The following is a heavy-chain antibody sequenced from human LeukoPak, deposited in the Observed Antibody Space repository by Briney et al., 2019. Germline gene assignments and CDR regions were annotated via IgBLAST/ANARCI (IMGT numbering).Heavy chain of an antibody. V-gene: IGHV4-61*01. CDR3: ARVPYGAYGGRDYYYYMDV. CDR1: GDSISSGTYY. J-gene: IGHJ6*03. Sequence: SETLSLTCTVSGDSISSGTYYWIWIRQPPEKGLEWMGHIYYSGSTFYNPSLKSRVTISVDRSKNQFSLKLSSVTAADTAVYYCARVPYGAYGGRDYYYYMDVWGKGTTVTVSS. D-gene: IGHD1-26*01. CDR2: IYYSGST.